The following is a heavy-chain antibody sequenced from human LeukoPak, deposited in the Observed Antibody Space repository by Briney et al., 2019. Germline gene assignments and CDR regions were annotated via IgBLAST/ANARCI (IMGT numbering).Heavy chain of an antibody. V-gene: IGHV6-1*01. J-gene: IGHJ5*02. Sequence: SQTLSLTRAISGDSVSSNSVAWNWIRQSPSRGLEWLGRTYYRSTWYNDYAVSVRGRITVNPDTSKNQFSLHLNSVTPEDTAVYYCARRLTQYDCFDPWGQGILVTVSS. CDR2: TYYRSTWYN. CDR3: ARRLTQYDCFDP. CDR1: GDSVSSNSVA. D-gene: IGHD2-2*01.